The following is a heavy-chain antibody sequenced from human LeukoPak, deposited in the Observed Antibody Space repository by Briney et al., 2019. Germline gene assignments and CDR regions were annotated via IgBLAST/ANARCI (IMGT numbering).Heavy chain of an antibody. CDR2: INPNSGGS. V-gene: IGHV1-2*02. J-gene: IGHJ4*02. CDR3: ARVQVSDDNWGFFDY. D-gene: IGHD1-1*01. CDR1: GYTFPANY. Sequence: ASVKLSCKASGYTFPANYMNWVRQAPGQGLEWMGWINPNSGGSNCAQKFQGRVTMTRETSISTAYMELSRLSSDDTAVYYCARVQVSDDNWGFFDYWGQGTLVTVSS.